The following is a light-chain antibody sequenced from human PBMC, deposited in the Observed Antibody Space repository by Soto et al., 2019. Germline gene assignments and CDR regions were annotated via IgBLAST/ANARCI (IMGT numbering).Light chain of an antibody. CDR2: GTS. CDR1: QSISSD. J-gene: IGKJ1*01. CDR3: QQYNDWPRP. V-gene: IGKV3-15*01. Sequence: EIVMTQSPATLSVSPGERATLSCRASQSISSDLAWYQQKPGQAPRPLIFGTSTGAPGISGRFRGSGSGTEFTPTIASLRSEDFAFYYCQQYNDWPRPSGKGTKVE.